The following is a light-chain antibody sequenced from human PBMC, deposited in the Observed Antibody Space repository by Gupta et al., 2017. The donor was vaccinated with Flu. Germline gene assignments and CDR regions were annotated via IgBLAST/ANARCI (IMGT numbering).Light chain of an antibody. CDR1: SSNIGINF. J-gene: IGLJ3*02. CDR3: AVWDNSLDGWV. V-gene: IGLV1-47*01. Sequence: SSSNIGINFVYWHQQLPGTAPELLICKKNQRASWVPDRFSGSNSGTSASLAISGLRSEDEANYFCAVWDNSLDGWVFGGGTKVTVL. CDR2: KKN.